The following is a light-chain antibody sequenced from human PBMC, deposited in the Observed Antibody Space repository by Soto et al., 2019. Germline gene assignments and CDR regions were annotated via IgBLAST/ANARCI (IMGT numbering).Light chain of an antibody. CDR2: GAS. J-gene: IGKJ4*01. V-gene: IGKV3-15*01. Sequence: EIVMTQSPATLSVSPGERATLSCRASQSVSSNLAWYQQRPGQAPRLLIYGASTRATGIPARFSGSRSGTEFTLTISSQQSEDFAVYYCQQYNNWPLTFGGGTKVEIK. CDR1: QSVSSN. CDR3: QQYNNWPLT.